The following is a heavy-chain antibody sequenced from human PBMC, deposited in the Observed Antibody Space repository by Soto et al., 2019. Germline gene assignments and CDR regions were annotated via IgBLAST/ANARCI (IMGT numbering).Heavy chain of an antibody. V-gene: IGHV3-30*18. CDR3: AKDLGYCSSTSCYVGDYYYGMDV. CDR2: ISYDGSNK. D-gene: IGHD2-2*01. Sequence: GGSLRLSCAASGFTFSSYGMHWVRQAPGKGLEWVAVISYDGSNKYYADSVKGRFTISRDNSKNTLYLQMNSLRAEDTAVYYCAKDLGYCSSTSCYVGDYYYGMDVWGQGTTVTVSS. J-gene: IGHJ6*02. CDR1: GFTFSSYG.